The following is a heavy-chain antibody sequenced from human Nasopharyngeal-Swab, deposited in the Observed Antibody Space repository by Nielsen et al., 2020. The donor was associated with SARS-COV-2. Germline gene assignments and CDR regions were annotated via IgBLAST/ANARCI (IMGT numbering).Heavy chain of an antibody. J-gene: IGHJ6*02. CDR1: GFTFDDYA. CDR2: ISWNSSSI. V-gene: IGHV3-9*01. CDR3: AKDGSVVAATGNYGMDV. D-gene: IGHD2-15*01. Sequence: GGSLRLSCAASGFTFDDYAMHWVRQAPGKGLEWVSGISWNSSSIGYADSVKGRFTISRDNAKNTLYLQMNSLRAEDTALYYCAKDGSVVAATGNYGMDVWGQGTTVTVSS.